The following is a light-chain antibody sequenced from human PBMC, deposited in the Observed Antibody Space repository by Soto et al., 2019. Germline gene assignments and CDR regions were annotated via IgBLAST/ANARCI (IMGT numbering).Light chain of an antibody. CDR2: KAS. CDR3: QHGMSDSEA. V-gene: IGKV1-5*03. J-gene: IGKJ1*01. CDR1: QTISSW. Sequence: DTLMTKSPSTLSGSVGDRVTITCPASQTISSWLGWYQQKPAKAPKLLIYKASTLKSGVPSRFSGSGSGTEFTLTISSLQPDDFATYDCQHGMSDSEAVGQVTMVDIK.